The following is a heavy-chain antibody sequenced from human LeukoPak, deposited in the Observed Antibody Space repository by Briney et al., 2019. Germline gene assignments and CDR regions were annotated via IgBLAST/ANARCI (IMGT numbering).Heavy chain of an antibody. D-gene: IGHD3-3*01. J-gene: IGHJ5*02. CDR3: ARRYPEDYDFWSGRPQVWFDP. CDR1: GGSFSGYY. V-gene: IGHV4-34*01. Sequence: SETLSLTCAVYGGSFSGYYWSWIRQPPGKGLEWIGEINHSGSTNYNPSLKSRVTISVDTPKNQFSLKLSSVTAADTAVYYCARRYPEDYDFWSGRPQVWFDPWGQGTLVTVSS. CDR2: INHSGST.